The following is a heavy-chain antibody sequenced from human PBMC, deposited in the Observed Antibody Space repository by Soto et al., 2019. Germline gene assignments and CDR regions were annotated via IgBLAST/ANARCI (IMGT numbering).Heavy chain of an antibody. CDR1: AYSVSTNNTN. V-gene: IGHV6-1*01. CDR3: ARVEQYSGGIFEY. D-gene: IGHD1-26*01. Sequence: LSRAFAITAYSVSTNNTNWRLVRQSPSRGLAWLGRTYYRSKWYYEYAVSVRGRITINPDTSKNQYSLQLNSVTPEDTAVYFCARVEQYSGGIFEYWGQVTPVLVS. CDR2: TYYRSKWYY. J-gene: IGHJ4*01.